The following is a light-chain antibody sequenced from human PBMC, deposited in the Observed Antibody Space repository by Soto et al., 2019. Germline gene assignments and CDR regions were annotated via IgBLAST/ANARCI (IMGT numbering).Light chain of an antibody. Sequence: QSVLTQPASVSGSPGQSITISCTGTSSDVGAYNYVSWYQQHPGKAPKLMIYAVSNRPSGVSNRFSGSKSGNMASLTISGLQAEDEADYYCSSYTRSSASYVFGTGTKLTVL. CDR3: SSYTRSSASYV. CDR2: AVS. J-gene: IGLJ1*01. CDR1: SSDVGAYNY. V-gene: IGLV2-14*01.